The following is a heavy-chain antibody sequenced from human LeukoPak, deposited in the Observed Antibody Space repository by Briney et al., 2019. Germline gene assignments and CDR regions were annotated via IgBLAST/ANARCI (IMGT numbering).Heavy chain of an antibody. CDR2: ISGSGGST. Sequence: GGSLRLSCAASGFTFYNFVMSWVRQAPGKGLEWGSGISGSGGSTYYADFLKGRFTISRDNSKNMLYLQMNSLRGEDTAVYYCAKDQTMIRGVGSDYWGQGTLVTVSS. CDR1: GFTFYNFV. CDR3: AKDQTMIRGVGSDY. J-gene: IGHJ4*02. V-gene: IGHV3-23*01. D-gene: IGHD3-10*01.